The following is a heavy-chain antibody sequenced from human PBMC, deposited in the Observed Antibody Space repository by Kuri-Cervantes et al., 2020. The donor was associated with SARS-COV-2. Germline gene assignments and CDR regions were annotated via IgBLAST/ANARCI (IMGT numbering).Heavy chain of an antibody. V-gene: IGHV3-21*01. CDR1: GFSLSRYT. J-gene: IGHJ6*03. CDR3: AKARFLEWLLDVFGGPPMDV. D-gene: IGHD3-3*01. CDR2: ISGSGSYI. Sequence: GESLKISCAASGFSLSRYTMNWVRQAPGKALEWVSSISGSGSYIYYADSVKGRFTISRDNSKNTLYLQMNSLRAEDTAVYYCAKARFLEWLLDVFGGPPMDVWGKGTTVTVSS.